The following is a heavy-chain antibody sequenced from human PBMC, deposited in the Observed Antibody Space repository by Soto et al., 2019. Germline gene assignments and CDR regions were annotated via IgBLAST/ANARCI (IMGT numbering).Heavy chain of an antibody. CDR3: AREGPYGDFLYYFDY. Sequence: SEPLSLTNTVSGGSSSSYYWSWIRQPPGKGLEWIGYIYYSGSTNYNPSLKSRVTISVDTSKNQFSLKLSSVTAADTAVYYCAREGPYGDFLYYFDYWGQGTLVTVSS. J-gene: IGHJ4*02. CDR1: GGSSSSYY. D-gene: IGHD4-17*01. CDR2: IYYSGST. V-gene: IGHV4-59*01.